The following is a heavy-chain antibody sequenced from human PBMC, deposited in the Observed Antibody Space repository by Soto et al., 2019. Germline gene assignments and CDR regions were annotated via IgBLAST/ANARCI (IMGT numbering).Heavy chain of an antibody. CDR2: IYYSGST. Sequence: PSETLSLTCAVYGGSFSGYYWSWIRQPPGKGLEWIGDIYYSGSTYYNPSLKSRVTISVDTSKNQFSLKLSSVTAADTAVYYCARVRRVTMIGSVDYWGQGTLVTVSS. V-gene: IGHV4-34*09. J-gene: IGHJ4*02. CDR3: ARVRRVTMIGSVDY. D-gene: IGHD3-22*01. CDR1: GGSFSGYY.